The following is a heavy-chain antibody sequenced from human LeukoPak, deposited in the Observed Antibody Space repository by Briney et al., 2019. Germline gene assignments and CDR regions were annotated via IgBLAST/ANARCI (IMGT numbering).Heavy chain of an antibody. CDR3: ARSAVAEDDAFDI. CDR2: ISGSGGST. V-gene: IGHV3-23*01. Sequence: PGGSLRLSCAASGFTFSNYGMSWVRQAPGKGLEWVSGISGSGGSTYYADSVKGRFTISRDNSKNTLYLQMNSLRAEDTAVYYCARSAVAEDDAFDIWGQGTMVTVSS. CDR1: GFTFSNYG. D-gene: IGHD6-19*01. J-gene: IGHJ3*02.